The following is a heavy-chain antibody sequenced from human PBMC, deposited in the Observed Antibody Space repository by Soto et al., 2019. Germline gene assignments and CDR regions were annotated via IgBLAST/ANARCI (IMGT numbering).Heavy chain of an antibody. J-gene: IGHJ6*02. Sequence: QVQLVQSGAEVKKPGASVQVSCKASGYTFTSYGISWVRQAPGQGLEWMGWISAYNGNTYYAQKPQGRVTMTTDTLQSRAYLELRSLRSDDTAVYYCARPLQYSSSIGRVYYYYGMDVWGQGTTVTDSS. CDR1: GYTFTSYG. CDR3: ARPLQYSSSIGRVYYYYGMDV. D-gene: IGHD6-6*01. CDR2: ISAYNGNT. V-gene: IGHV1-18*01.